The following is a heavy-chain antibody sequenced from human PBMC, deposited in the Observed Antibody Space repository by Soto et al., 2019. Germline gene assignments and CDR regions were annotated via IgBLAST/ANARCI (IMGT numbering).Heavy chain of an antibody. CDR2: IWYDGSNK. CDR3: ARSPPGVAGRYYFDF. D-gene: IGHD6-6*01. V-gene: IGHV3-33*01. J-gene: IGHJ4*02. CDR1: GFAFSSYG. Sequence: QVQLVESGGGVVQPGRSLRLSCAASGFAFSSYGMHWVRQTPGKGLEWVALIWYDGSNKYYADSVKDRFTISRDNSKNTLYLQMHSLRAEDTAVYFCARSPPGVAGRYYFDFWGQGTLVTVSS.